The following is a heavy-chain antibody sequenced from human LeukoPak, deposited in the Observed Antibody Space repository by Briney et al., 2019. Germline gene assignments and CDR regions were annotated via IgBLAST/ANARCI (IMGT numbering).Heavy chain of an antibody. V-gene: IGHV3-74*01. D-gene: IGHD5-12*01. CDR3: ARGGGYDRDWFDP. CDR1: GFTFSSYW. CDR2: INTDGSST. Sequence: GGSLRLSCAASGFTFSSYWMHWVRQAPGKGLPWVSRINTDGSSTTYADSVKGRFTISRDNSKNTLYLQMNSLRAEDTAVYYCARGGGYDRDWFDPWGQGTLVTVSS. J-gene: IGHJ5*02.